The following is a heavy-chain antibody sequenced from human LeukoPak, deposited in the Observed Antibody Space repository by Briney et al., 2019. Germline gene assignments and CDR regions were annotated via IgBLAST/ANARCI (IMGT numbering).Heavy chain of an antibody. D-gene: IGHD2-2*01. V-gene: IGHV4-59*01. CDR3: ARGSIPTQNWFDP. CDR2: MYYTGSS. J-gene: IGHJ5*02. Sequence: PSETLSLTCTVSGGSINNYFWNWIRQPPGKGLEWIGYMYYTGSSSYSPSLKSRVTISVDTSKNQFSLKLSSVTTADTAIYYCARGSIPTQNWFDPWGQGTAVTVSS. CDR1: GGSINNYF.